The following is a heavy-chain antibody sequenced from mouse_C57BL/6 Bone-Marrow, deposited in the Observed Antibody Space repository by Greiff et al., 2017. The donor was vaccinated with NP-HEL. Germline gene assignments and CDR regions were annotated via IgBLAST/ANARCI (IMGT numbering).Heavy chain of an antibody. CDR1: GFNIKDYY. V-gene: IGHV14-1*01. J-gene: IGHJ2*01. Sequence: VQLQQSGAELVRPGASVKLSCTASGFNIKDYYMHWVKQRPEQGLEWIGRIDPEDGDTEYAPKFQGKATMTADTSSNTAFLQVSSLTSEDAAISYCSTAQATTYWGQGTTLTVSS. CDR2: IDPEDGDT. CDR3: STAQATTY. D-gene: IGHD3-2*02.